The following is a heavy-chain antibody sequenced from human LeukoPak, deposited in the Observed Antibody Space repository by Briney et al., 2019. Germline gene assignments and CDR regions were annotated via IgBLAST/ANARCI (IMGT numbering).Heavy chain of an antibody. CDR2: IYTSGST. D-gene: IGHD6-13*01. Sequence: PSETLSLTCTVSGGSISSYYWSWIRQPPGKGLEWIGYIYTSGSTNYNPSLKSRVTISVDTSKNQFSLKLSSVTAADTAVYYCARQIAAAGTSNWFDPWGQGTLVTVSS. V-gene: IGHV4-4*09. CDR3: ARQIAAAGTSNWFDP. CDR1: GGSISSYY. J-gene: IGHJ5*02.